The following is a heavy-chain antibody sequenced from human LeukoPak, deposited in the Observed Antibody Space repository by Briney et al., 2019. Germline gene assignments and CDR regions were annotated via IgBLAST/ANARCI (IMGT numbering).Heavy chain of an antibody. J-gene: IGHJ4*02. CDR2: IYYSGST. V-gene: IGHV4-61*01. D-gene: IGHD3-10*01. CDR3: ASGSKGYYYGSGRPFDY. Sequence: PSETLSLTCSVSGDSVSSSPYYWGWIRQPPGKGLEWIGYIYYSGSTNYNPSLKSRVTISVDTSKNQFSLKLSSVTAADTAVYYCASGSKGYYYGSGRPFDYWGQGTLVTVSS. CDR1: GDSVSSSPYY.